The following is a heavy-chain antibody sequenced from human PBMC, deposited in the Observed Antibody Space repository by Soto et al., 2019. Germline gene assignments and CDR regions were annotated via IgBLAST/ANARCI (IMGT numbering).Heavy chain of an antibody. CDR3: ARLGWLRHQAFDI. D-gene: IGHD5-12*01. J-gene: IGHJ3*02. CDR1: GDSISSHGSY. Sequence: PSETLSLTCTVSGDSISSHGSYWSWIRQHPGKGLEWIGYISYSGSIYYNPSLKSRVIISAHTSKNQFSLKLSSVTAADTAVYYCARLGWLRHQAFDIWGQGTMVTVSS. CDR2: ISYSGSI. V-gene: IGHV4-31*03.